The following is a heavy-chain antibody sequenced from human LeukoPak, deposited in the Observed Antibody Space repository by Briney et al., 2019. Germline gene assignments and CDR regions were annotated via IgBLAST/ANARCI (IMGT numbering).Heavy chain of an antibody. CDR3: ARVDVPSRNAFDI. CDR2: IKQDGSEK. CDR1: GFTFSSYW. D-gene: IGHD6-13*01. Sequence: GGSLRLSCAASGFTFSSYWMSWVRQAPGEGLEWVANIKQDGSEKYYVDSVKGRFTISRDNAKNSLYLQMNSLRAEDTAVYYCARVDVPSRNAFDIWGQGTMVTVSS. V-gene: IGHV3-7*01. J-gene: IGHJ3*02.